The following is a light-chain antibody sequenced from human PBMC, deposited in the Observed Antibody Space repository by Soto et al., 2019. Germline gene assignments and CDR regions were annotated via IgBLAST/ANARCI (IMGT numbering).Light chain of an antibody. V-gene: IGKV3-20*01. J-gene: IGKJ1*01. CDR1: QSVSSSY. CDR2: GAS. Sequence: EIVLTQSPGTLSLSPGERATLSCRASQSVSSSYLAWYQQKPGQAPRLLIYGASSRATGIPDRFRGSGSGTEFTLTISRLEPEDFAVYYCQQYGSSPWTFGQGTKVDI. CDR3: QQYGSSPWT.